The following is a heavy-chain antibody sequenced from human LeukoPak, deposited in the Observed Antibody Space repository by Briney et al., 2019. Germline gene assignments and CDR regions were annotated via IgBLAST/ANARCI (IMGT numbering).Heavy chain of an antibody. V-gene: IGHV4-4*07. CDR3: ATQDRLGIVRY. J-gene: IGHJ4*02. CDR1: GGSISSYY. CDR2: IYTSGST. D-gene: IGHD7-27*01. Sequence: SETLSLTCTVSGGSISSYYWSWIRQPAGKGLEWIGRIYTSGSTNYNPSLKSRVTISVDTSKNQFSLKLSSVTAADTAVYYCATQDRLGIVRYWGQGTLVTVSS.